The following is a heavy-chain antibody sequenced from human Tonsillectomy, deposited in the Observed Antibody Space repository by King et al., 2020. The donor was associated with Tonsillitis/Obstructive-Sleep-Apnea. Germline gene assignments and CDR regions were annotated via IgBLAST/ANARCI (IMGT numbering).Heavy chain of an antibody. Sequence: VQLVESGGGLVQPGGSLRLSCAASGFTFTSYWMSWVRQAPGKGLEWVANIKQDGSEKYYVDSVKGRFTISRDNAKNSLYLQINSLRAEVTAVYYCARDSNYYGFDYWGQGTLVTVSS. J-gene: IGHJ4*02. V-gene: IGHV3-7*03. D-gene: IGHD3-10*01. CDR1: GFTFTSYW. CDR3: ARDSNYYGFDY. CDR2: IKQDGSEK.